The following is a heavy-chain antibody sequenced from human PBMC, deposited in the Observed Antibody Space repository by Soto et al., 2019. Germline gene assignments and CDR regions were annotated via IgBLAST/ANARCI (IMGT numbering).Heavy chain of an antibody. CDR3: SRSLDY. J-gene: IGHJ4*02. CDR1: GFSFSTYW. CDR2: INQDGSEK. Sequence: GSLILSCVASGFSFSTYWMDWVRQAPGKGLEWVANINQDGSEKHYVDSVKGRFTISRDKAKNSLYLQMSSLTAEDSALYYCSRSLDYWGQGALVTVSS. V-gene: IGHV3-7*01.